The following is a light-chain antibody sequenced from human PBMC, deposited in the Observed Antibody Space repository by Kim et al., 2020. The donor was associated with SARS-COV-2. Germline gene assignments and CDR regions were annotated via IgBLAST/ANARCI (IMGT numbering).Light chain of an antibody. CDR2: DAS. V-gene: IGKV1-5*01. CDR3: HQYNSPYT. Sequence: LSASIGYRVTSTWRASESISSWLACYQQKPGKAPNLLIYDASSLVSGVPSRFSGSGSGTEFPLNISSLQPDDFASYYCHQYNSPYTFGQGNKLEI. CDR1: ESISSW. J-gene: IGKJ2*01.